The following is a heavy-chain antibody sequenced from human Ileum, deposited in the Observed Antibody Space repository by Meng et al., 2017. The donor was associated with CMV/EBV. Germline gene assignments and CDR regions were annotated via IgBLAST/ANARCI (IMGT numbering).Heavy chain of an antibody. Sequence: CETSGYHFPAYYVHWVRQSPGQGLEWMGRINPNTGGASYSQKFQDRVTITSDLSLRTVYMEMSSLTSDDTALYYCARDTSSGYYFHYWGRGTLVTVSS. J-gene: IGHJ4*01. D-gene: IGHD3-22*01. V-gene: IGHV1-2*06. CDR2: INPNTGGA. CDR3: ARDTSSGYYFHY. CDR1: GYHFPAYY.